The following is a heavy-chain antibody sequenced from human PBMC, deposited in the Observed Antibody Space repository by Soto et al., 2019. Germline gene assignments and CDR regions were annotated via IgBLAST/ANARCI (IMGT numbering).Heavy chain of an antibody. Sequence: ASVKVSCKASGYTFSTYALHWVRQAPGQGLEWMGWINGGNGHTRYSQKFKDRVTISRDTPASTAYMELSGLRSEDTAVYYCARGKGMEENYYSYGMDVWGQGTTVTVYS. D-gene: IGHD1-1*01. CDR3: ARGKGMEENYYSYGMDV. CDR1: GYTFSTYA. V-gene: IGHV1-3*01. J-gene: IGHJ6*02. CDR2: INGGNGHT.